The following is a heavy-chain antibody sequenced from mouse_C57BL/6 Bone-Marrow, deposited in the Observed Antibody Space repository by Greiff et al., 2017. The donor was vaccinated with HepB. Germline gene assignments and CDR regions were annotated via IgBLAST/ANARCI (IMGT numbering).Heavy chain of an antibody. V-gene: IGHV1-80*01. CDR2: IYPGDGDT. Sequence: VQLQQSGAELVKPGASVKISCKASGYAFSSYWMNWVKQRPGKGLEWIGQIYPGDGDTNYNGKFKGKATLTADKSSSTAYMQLSSLTSEDSAVYFCARFPLYYGPPYWYFDVWGTGTTVTVSS. D-gene: IGHD2-1*01. CDR3: ARFPLYYGPPYWYFDV. J-gene: IGHJ1*03. CDR1: GYAFSSYW.